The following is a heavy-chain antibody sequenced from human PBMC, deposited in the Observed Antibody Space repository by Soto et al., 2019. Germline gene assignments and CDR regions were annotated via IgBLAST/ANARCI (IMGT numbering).Heavy chain of an antibody. CDR3: ARGFRGGDADWFDP. Sequence: SVKVSCKASGGTFSSYTISWVRQAPGQGLEWMGRIIPILGIANYAQKFQGRVTMTEDTSTDTAYMELSSLRSEDTAIYYCARGFRGGDADWFDPWGQG. CDR1: GGTFSSYT. D-gene: IGHD2-21*02. V-gene: IGHV1-69*02. J-gene: IGHJ5*02. CDR2: IIPILGIA.